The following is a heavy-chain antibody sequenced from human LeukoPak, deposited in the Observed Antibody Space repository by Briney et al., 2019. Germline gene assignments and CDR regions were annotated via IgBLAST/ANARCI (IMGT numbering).Heavy chain of an antibody. CDR2: IYYSGST. CDR1: GGSISSYY. Sequence: SETLSLTCTVSGGSISSYYWSWIRQPPGKGLEWIGYIYYSGSTNYNPSLKSRVTTSVDTSKNQFSLKLSSVTAADTAVYYCARAPYYYYMDVWGKGTTVTVSS. CDR3: ARAPYYYYMDV. V-gene: IGHV4-59*01. J-gene: IGHJ6*03.